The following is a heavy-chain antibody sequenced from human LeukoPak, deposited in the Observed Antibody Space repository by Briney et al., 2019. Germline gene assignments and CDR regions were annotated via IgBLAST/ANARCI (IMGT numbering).Heavy chain of an antibody. V-gene: IGHV4-59*08. CDR1: GGSIRSYY. Sequence: SETLSLTCTVSGGSIRSYYWSWIRQPPGKGLEWIGYISYSGSTNYNPSLESRVTISVDTSKNQFSLKLTSETAADTAVYYCAREGGYASPFDYWGQGTLVTVSS. J-gene: IGHJ4*02. D-gene: IGHD5-12*01. CDR2: ISYSGST. CDR3: AREGGYASPFDY.